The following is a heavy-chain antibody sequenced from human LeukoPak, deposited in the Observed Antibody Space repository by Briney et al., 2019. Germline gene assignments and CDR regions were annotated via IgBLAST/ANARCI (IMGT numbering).Heavy chain of an antibody. J-gene: IGHJ6*02. CDR2: TYYRSKWYN. CDR1: GDSVSSNSAA. V-gene: IGHV6-1*01. CDR3: ARAPVPNLRYYYYGMDV. D-gene: IGHD3-10*01. Sequence: LSQTLSLTCAISGDSVSSNSAAWNWIRQSPSRGLEWLGRTYYRSKWYNDYAVSVKSRITINPDTSKNQFSLQLNSVTPEDTAVYYCARAPVPNLRYYYYGMDVWSQGTTVTVSS.